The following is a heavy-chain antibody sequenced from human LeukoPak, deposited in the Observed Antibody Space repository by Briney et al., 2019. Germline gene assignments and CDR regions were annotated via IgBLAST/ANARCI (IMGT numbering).Heavy chain of an antibody. D-gene: IGHD1-26*01. CDR1: GFTFSSYS. CDR2: ISSSSSYI. Sequence: GGSLRLSCAASGFTFSSYSMNWVRQAPGKGLEWVSSISSSSSYIYYADSVKGRFTISRDNAKNSLYLQMNSLRDEDTAVYYCARARTLSGSYGTWGQGTMVTVS. CDR3: ARARTLSGSYGT. V-gene: IGHV3-21*01. J-gene: IGHJ3*01.